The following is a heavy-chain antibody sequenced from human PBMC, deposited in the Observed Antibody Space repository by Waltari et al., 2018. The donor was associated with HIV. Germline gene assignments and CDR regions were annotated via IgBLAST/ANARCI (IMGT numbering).Heavy chain of an antibody. Sequence: QLQLQESGPGLVKPSETLSLTCTVSGGSISSSSYYWGWIRQPPGKGLEWIGSIYYSGLNYYNPTRKTRVPISVDRSKNRFSLKLSPVTAADTAVYYCARLDYGDYSWRGYYYGMDVWGQGTTVTVSS. CDR1: GGSISSSSYY. D-gene: IGHD4-17*01. CDR2: IYYSGLN. CDR3: ARLDYGDYSWRGYYYGMDV. J-gene: IGHJ6*02. V-gene: IGHV4-39*01.